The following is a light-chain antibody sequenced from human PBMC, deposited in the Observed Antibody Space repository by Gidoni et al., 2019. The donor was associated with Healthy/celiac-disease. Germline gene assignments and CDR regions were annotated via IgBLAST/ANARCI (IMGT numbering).Light chain of an antibody. Sequence: QSVPTHPPSPSGPPGQRVTISCSGSSSNIGINYVYWYQQPPGTAPKLLIYRNNQRPSGVPDRFSGSKSGTSASLAISGLRSEDEADYYCAAWDDSLSGPVFGGGTKLTVL. J-gene: IGLJ3*02. CDR1: SSNIGINY. V-gene: IGLV1-47*01. CDR3: AAWDDSLSGPV. CDR2: RNN.